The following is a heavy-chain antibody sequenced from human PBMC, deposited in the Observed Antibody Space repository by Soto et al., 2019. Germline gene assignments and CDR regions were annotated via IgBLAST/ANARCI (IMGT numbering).Heavy chain of an antibody. J-gene: IGHJ4*02. Sequence: QVQLVESGGGVVQPGRSLRLSCAASGFTFSSYAMHWVRQAPGKGLEWVAVISYDGSNKYYADSVKGRFTISRDNSKNTLYLQMNSLRAEDTAVYYCAKDAGSSGYYFDNWGQGTLVTVSS. CDR2: ISYDGSNK. CDR1: GFTFSSYA. CDR3: AKDAGSSGYYFDN. D-gene: IGHD3-22*01. V-gene: IGHV3-30*04.